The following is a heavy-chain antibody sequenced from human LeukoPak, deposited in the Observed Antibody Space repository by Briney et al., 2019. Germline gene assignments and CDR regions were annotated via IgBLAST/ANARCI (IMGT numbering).Heavy chain of an antibody. D-gene: IGHD1-1*01. CDR1: GGSISSYY. CDR2: IYYSGST. J-gene: IGHJ4*02. Sequence: PSETLSLTCTVSGGSISSYYWSWIRQPPGKGLEWIGYIYYSGSTNYNPSLKSRVTISVDTSKNQFSLKLSSVTAAGTAVYYCARTVRTRLDYWGQGTLVTVSS. CDR3: ARTVRTRLDY. V-gene: IGHV4-59*01.